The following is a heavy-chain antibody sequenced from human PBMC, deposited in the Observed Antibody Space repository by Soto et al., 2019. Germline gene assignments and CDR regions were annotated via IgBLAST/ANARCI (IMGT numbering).Heavy chain of an antibody. CDR1: GGSISSGGYS. D-gene: IGHD6-19*01. Sequence: SETLSLTCAVSGGSISSGGYSWSWIRQPPGKGLEWIGYIYHSGSTYYNPSLKSRVTISVDTSKNQFSLKLSSVTAADTAVYYCARGYSSGWYNWFDPWGQGTLVTVSS. J-gene: IGHJ5*02. V-gene: IGHV4-30-2*01. CDR3: ARGYSSGWYNWFDP. CDR2: IYHSGST.